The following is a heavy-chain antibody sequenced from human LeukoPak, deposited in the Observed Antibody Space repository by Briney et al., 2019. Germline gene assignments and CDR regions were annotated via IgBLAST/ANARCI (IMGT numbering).Heavy chain of an antibody. D-gene: IGHD2-2*01. Sequence: VASVKVSCKASGYTFTGYYMHWVRQAPGQGLEWMGWINPNSGGTNYAQKFQGRVTMTRDTSISTAYMELSRLRSDDTAVYYCARGLVVPAAMLVVGAFDIWGRGTMVTVSS. V-gene: IGHV1-2*02. CDR2: INPNSGGT. CDR3: ARGLVVPAAMLVVGAFDI. J-gene: IGHJ3*02. CDR1: GYTFTGYY.